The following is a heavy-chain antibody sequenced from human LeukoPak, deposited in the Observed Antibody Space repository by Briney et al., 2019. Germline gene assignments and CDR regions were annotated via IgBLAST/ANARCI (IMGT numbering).Heavy chain of an antibody. CDR1: GFSFSTSG. CDR2: IRSKARSYAT. V-gene: IGHV3-73*01. Sequence: GGSLKLSCAASGFSFSTSGMHWVRQASGKGLEWVGRIRSKARSYATTYAGSVKGRFTISRDDSKNTAYLQMNSLKTEDTAVYYCTSQVDEGYWGQGTLVTVSS. CDR3: TSQVDEGY. J-gene: IGHJ4*02. D-gene: IGHD5-12*01.